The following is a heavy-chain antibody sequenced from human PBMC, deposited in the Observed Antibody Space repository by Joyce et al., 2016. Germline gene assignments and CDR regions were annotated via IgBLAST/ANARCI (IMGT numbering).Heavy chain of an antibody. V-gene: IGHV4-4*02. CDR1: GESIRSSNW. CDR2: IYHSGST. J-gene: IGHJ6*03. D-gene: IGHD6-13*01. Sequence: QVQLQESGPGLVKPSGTLSLTCAVPGESIRSSNWWGWVRQPPGKGLEWIGEIYHSGSTNYSPSLKSRVTISADKSKNQFSLKLSSVTAADTAVYYCARASRARQQPGYYYMDVWGKGTTVTVSS. CDR3: ARASRARQQPGYYYMDV.